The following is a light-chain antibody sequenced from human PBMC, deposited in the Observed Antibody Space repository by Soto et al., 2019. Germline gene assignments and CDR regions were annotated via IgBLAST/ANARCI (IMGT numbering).Light chain of an antibody. Sequence: EIVMTQSPATLSVSPGERATLSCRASQSISSNLAWYQQKPGQAPRLLIYGASTRATGIPARFSGSGSGTDFTLTISSLQSEDFAVYYCQQYGSSLTFGGGTKVEIK. CDR2: GAS. CDR1: QSISSN. J-gene: IGKJ4*01. CDR3: QQYGSSLT. V-gene: IGKV3-15*01.